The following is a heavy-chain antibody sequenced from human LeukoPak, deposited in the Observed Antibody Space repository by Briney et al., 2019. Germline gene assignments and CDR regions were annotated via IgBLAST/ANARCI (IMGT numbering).Heavy chain of an antibody. Sequence: ASVKVSCKASGYTFTSYYMHWVRQAPGQGLEWMGIINPSGGSTSYAQKFPGRVTMTRNTSISTAYMELSSLRSEDTAVYYCARGSGSYWGYFDYWGQGTLVTVSS. CDR3: ARGSGSYWGYFDY. CDR1: GYTFTSYY. CDR2: INPSGGST. J-gene: IGHJ4*02. D-gene: IGHD1-26*01. V-gene: IGHV1-46*01.